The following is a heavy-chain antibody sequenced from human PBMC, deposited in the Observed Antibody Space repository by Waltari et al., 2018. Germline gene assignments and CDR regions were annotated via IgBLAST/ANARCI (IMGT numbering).Heavy chain of an antibody. CDR1: GGTFSSYA. D-gene: IGHD6-13*01. Sequence: QVQLVQSGAEVKKPGSSVTVSCKASGGTFSSYAFSWVRQAPGQGLEWMGGIIPIFGTANYAQKFQGRVTITTDESTSTAYMELSSLRSEDTAVYYCARVIGSSSWYDAFDIWGQGTMVTVSS. J-gene: IGHJ3*02. CDR2: IIPIFGTA. CDR3: ARVIGSSSWYDAFDI. V-gene: IGHV1-69*05.